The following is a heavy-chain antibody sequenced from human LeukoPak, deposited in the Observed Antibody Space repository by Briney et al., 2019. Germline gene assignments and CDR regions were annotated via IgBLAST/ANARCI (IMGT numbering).Heavy chain of an antibody. V-gene: IGHV1-2*06. CDR1: GYTFTGYY. J-gene: IGHJ4*02. Sequence: ASVKVSCKASGYTFTGYYMHWVRQAPGQGLEWMGRMNPNSGGTNYAQKFQGRVTMTRDTSISTAYMELSRLRSDDTAVYYCARGSTYYYGSGSYSAYYFDYWGQGTLVTVSS. CDR3: ARGSTYYYGSGSYSAYYFDY. CDR2: MNPNSGGT. D-gene: IGHD3-10*01.